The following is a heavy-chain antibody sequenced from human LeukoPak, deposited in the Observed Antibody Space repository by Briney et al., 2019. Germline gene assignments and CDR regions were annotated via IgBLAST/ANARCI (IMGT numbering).Heavy chain of an antibody. D-gene: IGHD6-19*01. V-gene: IGHV3-30*04. CDR3: ARTLRGNRIAVAGTSFDY. CDR1: GFTFSSYA. CDR2: ISYDGSNK. Sequence: GGSLRLSCAASGFTFSSYAMHWVRQAPGKGLEWVAVISYDGSNKYYADSVKGRFTISRDNSKITLYLQMNSLRAEDTAVYYCARTLRGNRIAVAGTSFDYWGQGTLVTVSS. J-gene: IGHJ4*02.